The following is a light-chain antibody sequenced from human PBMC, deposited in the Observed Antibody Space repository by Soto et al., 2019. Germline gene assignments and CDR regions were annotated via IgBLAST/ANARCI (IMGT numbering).Light chain of an antibody. CDR2: EVN. V-gene: IGLV2-8*01. J-gene: IGLJ3*02. CDR3: QSYDNSLSGSRV. Sequence: QSALTQPPSASASLGQSVTISCTGTSSDVGAYDYVSWFQQHPGKAPKLMLYEVNKRPSGVPDRVSGSKSGNTASLTVSGLQAEDEVDYYCQSYDNSLSGSRVFGGGTKLTVL. CDR1: SSDVGAYDY.